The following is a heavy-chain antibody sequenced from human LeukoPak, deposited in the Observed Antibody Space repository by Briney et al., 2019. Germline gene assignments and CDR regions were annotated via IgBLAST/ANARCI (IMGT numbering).Heavy chain of an antibody. Sequence: PSETLSLTCTVSGGSISSSSYYWGWIRQPPGKGLEWIGSIYYSGSTYYNASLKSRVTISVDTSKNQFSLKLSSVTAADTAVYYCARVSSSWLRLVIEKRYYVGFDYWGQGTLVTVSS. V-gene: IGHV4-39*07. D-gene: IGHD6-13*01. J-gene: IGHJ4*02. CDR3: ARVSSSWLRLVIEKRYYVGFDY. CDR2: IYYSGST. CDR1: GGSISSSSYY.